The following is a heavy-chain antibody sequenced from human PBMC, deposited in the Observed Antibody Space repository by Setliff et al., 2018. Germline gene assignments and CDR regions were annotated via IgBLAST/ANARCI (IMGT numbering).Heavy chain of an antibody. CDR3: ARDRTYYGSGTYTRWFDY. CDR2: FFYSGDS. CDR1: GASINSHY. D-gene: IGHD3-10*01. V-gene: IGHV4-59*11. Sequence: PSETLSLTCTVSGASINSHYWSWIRQPPGKGLEWIGLFFYSGDSRYNPSLKSRVTMSVDTSKNQFSLQLSSVTAADTAVYYCARDRTYYGSGTYTRWFDYWGQGTLVTVSS. J-gene: IGHJ4*02.